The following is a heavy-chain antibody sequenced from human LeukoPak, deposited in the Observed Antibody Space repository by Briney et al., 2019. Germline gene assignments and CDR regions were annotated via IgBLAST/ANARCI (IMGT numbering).Heavy chain of an antibody. CDR1: GYSISSGYY. Sequence: SETLSLTCTGSGYSISSGYYWGWIRQPPGKGLEWIGSIYHSGSTYYNPSLKSRVTISVDTSKNQFSLKLSSVTAADTAVYYCARDWFRVRGVIMEDYWGQGTLVTVSS. D-gene: IGHD3-10*01. CDR2: IYHSGST. CDR3: ARDWFRVRGVIMEDY. V-gene: IGHV4-38-2*02. J-gene: IGHJ4*02.